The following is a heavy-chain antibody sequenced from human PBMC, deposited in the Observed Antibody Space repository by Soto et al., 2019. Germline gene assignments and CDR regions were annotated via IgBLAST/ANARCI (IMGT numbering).Heavy chain of an antibody. CDR1: GFTFSRYG. CDR3: AKDLSYYYDSSGPLYYYYYGMDV. CDR2: ISYDGSNK. V-gene: IGHV3-30*18. Sequence: GGSLRLSCAASGFTFSRYGMHWVRQAPGKGLECVAVISYDGSNKYYADSVKGRFTISRDNSKNTLYLQMNSLRAEDTAVYYCAKDLSYYYDSSGPLYYYYYGMDVWGQGTTVTVSS. J-gene: IGHJ6*02. D-gene: IGHD3-22*01.